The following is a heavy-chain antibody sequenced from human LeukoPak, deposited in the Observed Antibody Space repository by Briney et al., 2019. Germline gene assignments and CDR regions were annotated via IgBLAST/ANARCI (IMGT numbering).Heavy chain of an antibody. V-gene: IGHV3-43*02. D-gene: IGHD5-12*01. J-gene: IGHJ5*02. CDR1: GFIFDDYA. Sequence: GGSLRLSCAASGFIFDDYAMHWVRQPPGKGLEWVSVISGDGGSTDYADSVKGRFTISRDNSKNTLYLQMNSLRAEDTAVYYCAKDPSQARGYSGYSNWFDPWGQGTLVTVSS. CDR3: AKDPSQARGYSGYSNWFDP. CDR2: ISGDGGST.